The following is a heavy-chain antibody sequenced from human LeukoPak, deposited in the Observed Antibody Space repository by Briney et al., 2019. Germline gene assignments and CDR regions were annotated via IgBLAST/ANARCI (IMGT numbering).Heavy chain of an antibody. Sequence: PGGSLRLSCAASGFTFNSDAMHWVRQAPGKGLEWVAVISYDGSNKYYADSVKGRFTISRDNSKNTLYLQMNSLRAEDTAVYYCARDFRPVVGVGGTFDYWGQGTLVTVSS. CDR3: ARDFRPVVGVGGTFDY. J-gene: IGHJ4*02. V-gene: IGHV3-30*04. CDR1: GFTFNSDA. CDR2: ISYDGSNK. D-gene: IGHD2-2*01.